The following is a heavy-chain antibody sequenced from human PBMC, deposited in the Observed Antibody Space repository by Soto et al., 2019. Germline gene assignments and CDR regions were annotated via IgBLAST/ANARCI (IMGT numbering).Heavy chain of an antibody. CDR3: AHDTLNYYGMDV. V-gene: IGHV2-5*02. J-gene: IGHJ6*02. Sequence: QITLKESGPTLVKPTQTLTLTCAFSGFSLSTSGVGVGWIRQPPGKALEWLALIYWDDNKRYSPSLKSRLTIXKIXSKNQVVLTMTNMDPVDTATYYCAHDTLNYYGMDVWGQGTTVTVSS. CDR1: GFSLSTSGVG. D-gene: IGHD5-18*01. CDR2: IYWDDNK.